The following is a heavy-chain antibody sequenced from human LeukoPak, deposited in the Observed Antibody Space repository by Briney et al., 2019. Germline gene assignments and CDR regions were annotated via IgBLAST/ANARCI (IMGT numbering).Heavy chain of an antibody. CDR1: GFTFTTYW. J-gene: IGHJ5*02. Sequence: GGSLRLSCEASGFTFTTYWMGWVRQAPGKGLEWVANIKQDGSEQYYVDSVKGRFTISRDNAKNSLSLQMNSLRAEDTAVYYCARPLMYYYGSETYFWFDPWGQGTLVTVSS. CDR2: IKQDGSEQ. CDR3: ARPLMYYYGSETYFWFDP. D-gene: IGHD3-10*01. V-gene: IGHV3-7*01.